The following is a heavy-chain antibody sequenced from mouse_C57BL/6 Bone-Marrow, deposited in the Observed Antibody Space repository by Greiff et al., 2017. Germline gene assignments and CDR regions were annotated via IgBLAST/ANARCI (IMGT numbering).Heavy chain of an antibody. V-gene: IGHV14-1*01. CDR2: IDPEDGDT. Sequence: VQLQQSGAELVRPGASVKLSCTASGFNIKDYYMHWVKQRPEQGLEWIGRIDPEDGDTEYAPKFQGKATMTADTSSNTAYLQRSSLTSEDTAVYYCTTDSTYYGSSYGDYWGQGTTLTVSS. D-gene: IGHD1-1*01. CDR3: TTDSTYYGSSYGDY. J-gene: IGHJ2*01. CDR1: GFNIKDYY.